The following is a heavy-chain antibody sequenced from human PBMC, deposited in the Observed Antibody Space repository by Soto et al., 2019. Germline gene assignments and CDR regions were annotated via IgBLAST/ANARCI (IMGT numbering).Heavy chain of an antibody. CDR3: ARGHDY. J-gene: IGHJ4*02. CDR2: ISGSSSYM. CDR1: GFTFSDFK. V-gene: IGHV3-21*01. Sequence: PGGSLRLSCAASGFTFSDFKMNWVRQAPGKGLEWVSFISGSSSYMYYADSVKGRFTISRDNAKNSLYLEMNSLRADDTAVYYCARGHDYWGQGTLVTVSS.